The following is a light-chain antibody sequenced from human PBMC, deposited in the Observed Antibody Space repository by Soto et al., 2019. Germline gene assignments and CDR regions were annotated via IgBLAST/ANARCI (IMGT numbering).Light chain of an antibody. CDR3: QQYNTNSPWA. Sequence: DIQMTQSPSTLSASVGHRVTFTCRASQSIGNRLAWYQQKPAKAXXFXIYGASSLQSGVPSRFSGSGSGTEYTLPISSLQTDDFSDYYGQQYNTNSPWAFGQGTKVDIK. CDR1: QSIGNR. J-gene: IGKJ1*01. CDR2: GAS. V-gene: IGKV1-5*01.